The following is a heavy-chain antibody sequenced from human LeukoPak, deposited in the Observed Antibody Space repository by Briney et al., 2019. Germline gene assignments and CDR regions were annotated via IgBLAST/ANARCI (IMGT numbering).Heavy chain of an antibody. CDR2: ISSSSSYI. CDR1: GFTFSSYS. Sequence: KPGGSLRLSCAASGFTFSSYSMNWVRQAPGKGLEWVSSISSSSSYIYYADSVKGRFTISRDNAKNSLYLQMNSLRAEDTAVYYCARVGSDSSGYYYEAFDIWGQGTMVTVSS. V-gene: IGHV3-21*01. CDR3: ARVGSDSSGYYYEAFDI. J-gene: IGHJ3*02. D-gene: IGHD3-22*01.